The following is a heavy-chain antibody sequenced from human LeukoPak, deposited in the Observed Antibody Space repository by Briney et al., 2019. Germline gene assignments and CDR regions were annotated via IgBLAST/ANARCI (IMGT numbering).Heavy chain of an antibody. D-gene: IGHD6-13*01. CDR3: ARDKGQQLVLDDY. CDR2: INPSGGTT. V-gene: IGHV1-46*01. CDR1: GYTFTSYY. J-gene: IGHJ4*02. Sequence: ASVKVSCKASGYTFTSYYMHWVRRAPGQGLEWMGIINPSGGTTSYAQKFQGRVTMTRDTSTSTVYMELSSLTSEDTAVYYCARDKGQQLVLDDYWGQGTLVTVSS.